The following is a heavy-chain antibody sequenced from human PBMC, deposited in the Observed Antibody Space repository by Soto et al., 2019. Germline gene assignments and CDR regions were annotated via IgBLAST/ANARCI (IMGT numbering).Heavy chain of an antibody. D-gene: IGHD6-13*01. CDR2: ISWNSGSI. V-gene: IGHV3-9*01. CDR3: AKDITVSGSSWYDY. CDR1: GFTFDDYA. Sequence: EVQLVESGGGLVQPGRSLRLSCAASGFTFDDYAMHWVRQAPGKGLEWVSGISWNSGSIGYADSVKGRFTISRDNAKNSLYLQMNSLRAEDTPLYYCAKDITVSGSSWYDYWGQGTLVTVSS. J-gene: IGHJ4*02.